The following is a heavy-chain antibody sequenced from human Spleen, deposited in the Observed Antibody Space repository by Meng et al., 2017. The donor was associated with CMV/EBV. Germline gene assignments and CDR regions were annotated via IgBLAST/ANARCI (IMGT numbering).Heavy chain of an antibody. CDR1: GFTFSSYW. J-gene: IGHJ4*02. CDR3: VKLFDF. Sequence: GESLKISCAASGFTFSSYWMHWVRQAPGEGLVWVSRINSDGSSTYYADSVKGRFTISRDNAKNSLYLQMNSLRAEDTAVYYCVKLFDFWGQGTLVTVSS. D-gene: IGHD2-15*01. CDR2: INSDGSST. V-gene: IGHV3-74*01.